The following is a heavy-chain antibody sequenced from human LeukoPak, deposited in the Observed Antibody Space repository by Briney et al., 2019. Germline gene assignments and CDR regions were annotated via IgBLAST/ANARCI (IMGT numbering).Heavy chain of an antibody. CDR1: GFSLSGYG. J-gene: IGHJ5*02. Sequence: PGRSLRLSCAASGFSLSGYGMHWVRQAPGKGLEWVAVISYDESDKYYADSVKGRFTISRDNSKSTLYLQMNSLRVDDTAVYYCAKGAGWQQLVGWFDPWGQGTLVTVSS. CDR2: ISYDESDK. D-gene: IGHD6-13*01. V-gene: IGHV3-30*18. CDR3: AKGAGWQQLVGWFDP.